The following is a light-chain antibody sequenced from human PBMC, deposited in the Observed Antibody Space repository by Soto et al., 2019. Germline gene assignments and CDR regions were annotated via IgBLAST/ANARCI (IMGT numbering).Light chain of an antibody. Sequence: DIQMTQSPSSLSAAVGDRVTITCRASERINNYFNLYQQKPGKAPKLLIYAASNLQSGVPSRFSGSGSGTDFTLTINSLQPEDFATYYCQQTYNTPTTFGQGTYLEIK. CDR1: ERINNY. V-gene: IGKV1-39*01. CDR3: QQTYNTPTT. CDR2: AAS. J-gene: IGKJ2*01.